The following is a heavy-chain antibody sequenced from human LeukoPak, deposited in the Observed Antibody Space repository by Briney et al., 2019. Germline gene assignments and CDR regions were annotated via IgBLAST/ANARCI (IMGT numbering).Heavy chain of an antibody. CDR1: GFTFSSYA. CDR3: AKSGENYYYSSGYFY. J-gene: IGHJ4*02. CDR2: ISGSGGST. D-gene: IGHD3-22*01. V-gene: IGHV3-23*01. Sequence: GGSLRLSCAASGFTFSSYAMSWVRQAPGKGLEGVSAISGSGGSTYYADSVKGRFTISSANSKNTLSLQMNSLRAEDTAVYYCAKSGENYYYSSGYFYWGQGTLVTVSS.